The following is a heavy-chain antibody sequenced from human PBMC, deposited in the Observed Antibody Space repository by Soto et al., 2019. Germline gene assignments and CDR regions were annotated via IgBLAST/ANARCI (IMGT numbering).Heavy chain of an antibody. Sequence: ASVKVSCKASGYTFTSYYMHWVRQAPGQGLEWMGIINPSGGSTSYAQKFQGRVTMTGDTSTSTVYMELSSLRSEDTAVYYCAREVVGATIRLYGMDVWGQGTTVTVSS. J-gene: IGHJ6*02. V-gene: IGHV1-46*01. CDR1: GYTFTSYY. CDR2: INPSGGST. CDR3: AREVVGATIRLYGMDV. D-gene: IGHD1-26*01.